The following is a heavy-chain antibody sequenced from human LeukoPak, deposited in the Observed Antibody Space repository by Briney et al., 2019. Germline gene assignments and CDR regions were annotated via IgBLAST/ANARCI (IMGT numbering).Heavy chain of an antibody. J-gene: IGHJ5*02. CDR1: GYTFTSYD. CDR3: ARVSEDIVVVPAARMGRNWFDP. V-gene: IGHV1-8*01. D-gene: IGHD2-2*01. Sequence: ASVKVSCKASGYTFTSYDINWVRQATGQGLEWMGWMNPNSGNTGYAQKFQGRVTMTRNTSISTAYMELSSLRSEDTAVYYCARVSEDIVVVPAARMGRNWFDPWGQGTLVTVSS. CDR2: MNPNSGNT.